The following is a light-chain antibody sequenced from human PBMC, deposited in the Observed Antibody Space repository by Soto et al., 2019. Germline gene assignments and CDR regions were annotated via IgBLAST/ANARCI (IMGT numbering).Light chain of an antibody. CDR1: QGISSW. Sequence: DIQMTQSPSSVSASVGDRVTITCRASQGISSWLAWYQQKPGKAPKLLIYDTTTLEEGVPSRFSGSGSGTDFTFTINGLQPEDVATYSCQQYVSLPYTFGQGTKLEIK. V-gene: IGKV1-33*01. CDR2: DTT. J-gene: IGKJ2*01. CDR3: QQYVSLPYT.